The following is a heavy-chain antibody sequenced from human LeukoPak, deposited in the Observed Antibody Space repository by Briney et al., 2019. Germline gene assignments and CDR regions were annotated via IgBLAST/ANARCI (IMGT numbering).Heavy chain of an antibody. J-gene: IGHJ3*02. CDR3: ARQGYCGSDCHDAFDI. CDR2: INPNSGGT. Sequence: GASVKVSCKASGYTFTGYYMHWVRQAPGQGLEWMGWINPNSGGTNYAQKFQGRVTMTRDTSISTAYMELSRLRSDDTAVYYCARQGYCGSDCHDAFDIWGQGTMVTVSS. D-gene: IGHD2-21*02. V-gene: IGHV1-2*02. CDR1: GYTFTGYY.